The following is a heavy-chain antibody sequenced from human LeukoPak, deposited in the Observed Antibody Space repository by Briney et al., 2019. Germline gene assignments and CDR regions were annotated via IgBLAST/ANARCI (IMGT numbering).Heavy chain of an antibody. CDR1: GGSISSYY. Sequence: LSLTCTVSGGSISSYYWSWIRQPPGKGLEWVSYISSSGSTIYYADSVKGRFTISRDNAKNSLYLQMNSLRAEDTAVYYCARPSPTVYYDSSGYVEDYWGQGTLVTVSS. V-gene: IGHV3-11*04. CDR3: ARPSPTVYYDSSGYVEDY. CDR2: ISSSGSTI. J-gene: IGHJ4*02. D-gene: IGHD3-22*01.